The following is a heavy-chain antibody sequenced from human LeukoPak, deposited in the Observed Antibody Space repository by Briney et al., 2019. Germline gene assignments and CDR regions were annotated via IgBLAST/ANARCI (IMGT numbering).Heavy chain of an antibody. CDR2: INPSSGST. D-gene: IGHD2-2*01. J-gene: IGHJ4*02. CDR3: AGYCSSTSCYEEIFDY. Sequence: ASVKVSCKASGYSFTNYYMHWVRQAPGQGLEWMGVINPSSGSTSYAQKFQGRVTMTRDTFTSTVYMELSSLRSEDTAVYYCAGYCSSTSCYEEIFDYWGQGTLVTVSS. V-gene: IGHV1-46*01. CDR1: GYSFTNYY.